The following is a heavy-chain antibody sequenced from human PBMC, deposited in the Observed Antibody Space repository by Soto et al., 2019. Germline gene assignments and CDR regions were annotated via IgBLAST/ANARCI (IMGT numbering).Heavy chain of an antibody. D-gene: IGHD6-13*01. CDR3: ARQANCYSSSWSWFDP. CDR2: IYYSGST. V-gene: IGHV4-59*08. J-gene: IGHJ5*02. CDR1: GGSISSYY. Sequence: SETLSLTCTVSGGSISSYYWSWIRQPPGKGLEWIGYIYYSGSTNYNPSLKSRVTISVDTSKNQFSLKLSSVTAADTAVYYCARQANCYSSSWSWFDPWGQGTLVTVSS.